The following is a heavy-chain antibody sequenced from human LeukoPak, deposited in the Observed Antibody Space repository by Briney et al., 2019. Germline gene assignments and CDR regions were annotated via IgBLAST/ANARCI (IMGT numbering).Heavy chain of an antibody. V-gene: IGHV3-7*01. CDR3: ARGVSCRGGICFNFRHYYYGIDV. J-gene: IGHJ6*02. D-gene: IGHD2-15*01. CDR1: GFTSSDYL. Sequence: GGSLRLSCVASGFTSSDYLLSWVRQAPGKGLEWVANIKQDGTDKYYVESVKGRFTISRDNAKNSLFSKMTLLRAEDTPISYGARGVSCRGGICFNFRHYYYGIDVWGQGTTVTVSS. CDR2: IKQDGTDK.